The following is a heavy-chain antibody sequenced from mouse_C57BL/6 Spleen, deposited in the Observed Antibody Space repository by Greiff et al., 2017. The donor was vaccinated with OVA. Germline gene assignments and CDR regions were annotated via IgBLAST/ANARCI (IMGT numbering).Heavy chain of an antibody. CDR1: GYTFTDYY. Sequence: VQLQQSGPELVKPGASVKISCKASGYTFTDYYMNWVKQSHGKSLEWIGDINPNNGGTSYNQKFKGKATLTVDKSSSTAYMELRSLTSEDSAVYYCARSPNYYGSSYHFDYWGQGTTLTVSS. D-gene: IGHD1-1*01. J-gene: IGHJ2*01. CDR2: INPNNGGT. V-gene: IGHV1-26*01. CDR3: ARSPNYYGSSYHFDY.